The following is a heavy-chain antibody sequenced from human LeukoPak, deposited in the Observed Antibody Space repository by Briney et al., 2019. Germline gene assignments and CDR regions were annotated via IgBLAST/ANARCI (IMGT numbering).Heavy chain of an antibody. CDR3: AKGGDGYNYLSGGFDY. CDR2: ISGSGGST. Sequence: GGSLRLSCAASGFTFSSYAMCWVRQAPGKGLEWVSAISGSGGSTYYADSVKGRFTISRDNSKNTLYLQMNSLRAEDTAVYYCAKGGDGYNYLSGGFDYWGQGTLVTVSS. CDR1: GFTFSSYA. V-gene: IGHV3-23*01. D-gene: IGHD5-24*01. J-gene: IGHJ4*02.